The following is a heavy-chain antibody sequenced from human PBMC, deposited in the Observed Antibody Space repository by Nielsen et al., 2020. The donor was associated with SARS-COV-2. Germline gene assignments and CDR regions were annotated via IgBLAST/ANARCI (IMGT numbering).Heavy chain of an antibody. J-gene: IGHJ4*02. CDR3: ARDGYYDSIVMDFDY. V-gene: IGHV1-69*05. CDR2: IITIFGTA. CDR1: GGTFSSYA. D-gene: IGHD3-22*01. Sequence: SVKVSCKASGGTFSSYAISWVRQAPGQGLEWMGGIITIFGTANYAQKLQGRVTMTTDTSTSTAYMELRSLRSDDTAVYYCARDGYYDSIVMDFDYWGQGTLVTVSS.